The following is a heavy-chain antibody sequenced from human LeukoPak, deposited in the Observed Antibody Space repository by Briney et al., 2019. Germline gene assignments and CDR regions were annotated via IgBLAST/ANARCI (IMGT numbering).Heavy chain of an antibody. CDR1: GGSFRGYY. D-gene: IGHD6-13*01. V-gene: IGHV4-34*01. CDR2: INHSGST. CDR3: ASRIEAADNKHNFDY. J-gene: IGHJ4*02. Sequence: PSETLSLTCAVYGGSFRGYYWSWIRQPPGKGLEWIGEINHSGSTNYNPSLKSRVTISVDTSKNQFSLKLSSVTAADPAVYYCASRIEAADNKHNFDYWGQGTLVTVSS.